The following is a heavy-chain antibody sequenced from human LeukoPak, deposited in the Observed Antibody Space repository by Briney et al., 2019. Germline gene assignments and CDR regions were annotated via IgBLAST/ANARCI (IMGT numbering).Heavy chain of an antibody. Sequence: ASVKVSCKASGYTFTGYYMHWVRQAPGRGLEWMGWINPNSGGTNYAQKFQGRVTMTRDTSISTAYMELSRLRSDDTAVYYCARDISGSYYGGGDYWGQGTLVTVSS. CDR1: GYTFTGYY. V-gene: IGHV1-2*02. D-gene: IGHD1-26*01. CDR3: ARDISGSYYGGGDY. CDR2: INPNSGGT. J-gene: IGHJ4*02.